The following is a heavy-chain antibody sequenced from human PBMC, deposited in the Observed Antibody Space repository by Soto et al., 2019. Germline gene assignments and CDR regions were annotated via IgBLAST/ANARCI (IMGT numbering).Heavy chain of an antibody. CDR3: ARHLWVGSSWYLGAFDI. V-gene: IGHV4-59*08. Sequence: QVQLQESGPGLVKPSETLSLTCTVSGDSISNYYWSWIRQPPGKGLEWIGYIYYSGSTNYNPALKSRVTISGDTSKNQFSLKLCSVTAADTAVYYCARHLWVGSSWYLGAFDIWGQGTMVTVSS. CDR1: GDSISNYY. J-gene: IGHJ3*02. D-gene: IGHD6-13*01. CDR2: IYYSGST.